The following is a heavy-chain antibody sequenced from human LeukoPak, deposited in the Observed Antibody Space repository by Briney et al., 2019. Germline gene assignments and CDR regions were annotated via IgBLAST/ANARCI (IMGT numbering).Heavy chain of an antibody. V-gene: IGHV4-39*07. J-gene: IGHJ4*02. CDR2: IYYSGST. Sequence: PSETLSLTCTISGGSISSSSYYWGWIRQPPGKGLEWIGSIYYSGSTYYNPSLKSRVTISVDTSKNQFSLKLSSVTAADTAVYYCARDKYYYDSSGSTDYWGQGTLVTVSS. CDR1: GGSISSSSYY. CDR3: ARDKYYYDSSGSTDY. D-gene: IGHD3-22*01.